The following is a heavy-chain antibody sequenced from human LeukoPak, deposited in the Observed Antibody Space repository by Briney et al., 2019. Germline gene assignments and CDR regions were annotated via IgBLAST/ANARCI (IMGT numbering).Heavy chain of an antibody. Sequence: GGSLRLSCAASGFTFSSYAMSWVRQAPGKGLEWVAVISYDGSNKYYADSVKGRFTISRDNSKNTLYLQMNSLRAEDTAVYYCAKDWARFEMATIQDYWGQGTLVTVSS. CDR2: ISYDGSNK. D-gene: IGHD5-24*01. V-gene: IGHV3-30*18. CDR1: GFTFSSYA. J-gene: IGHJ4*02. CDR3: AKDWARFEMATIQDY.